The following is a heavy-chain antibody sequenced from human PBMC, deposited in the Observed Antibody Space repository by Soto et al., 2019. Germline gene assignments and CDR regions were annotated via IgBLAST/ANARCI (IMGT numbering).Heavy chain of an antibody. CDR3: ARDGSRVTDAFDI. CDR2: IYYSGST. J-gene: IGHJ3*02. V-gene: IGHV4-30-4*01. D-gene: IGHD4-17*01. CDR1: GGSISSGDYY. Sequence: QVQLQESGPGLVKPSQTLSLTCTVSGGSISSGDYYWSWIRQPPGKGLEWIGYIYYSGSTYYNPSLKSRVTISVDTSKNQFSLKLSSVTAADTDVYYCARDGSRVTDAFDIWGQGTMVTVSS.